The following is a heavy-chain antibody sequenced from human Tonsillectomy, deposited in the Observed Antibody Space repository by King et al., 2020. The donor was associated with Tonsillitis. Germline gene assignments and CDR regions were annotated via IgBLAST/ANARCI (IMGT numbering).Heavy chain of an antibody. V-gene: IGHV4-61*02. Sequence: VQLQESGPGLVKPSQTLSLTCTVSGGSISSGSYYWSWILQPAGKGLEWIGRIYTSGITNYNPSLKSRVTISVDTSKNQFSLKLSSVTAADTAAYYCAGNYDSSGYYYPYNWFDPWGQGTLVTVSS. J-gene: IGHJ5*02. CDR2: IYTSGIT. CDR3: AGNYDSSGYYYPYNWFDP. D-gene: IGHD3-22*01. CDR1: GGSISSGSYY.